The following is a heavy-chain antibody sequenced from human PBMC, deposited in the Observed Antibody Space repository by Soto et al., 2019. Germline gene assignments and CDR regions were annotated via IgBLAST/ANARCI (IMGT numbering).Heavy chain of an antibody. J-gene: IGHJ4*02. CDR2: IFHNGNL. CDR3: ARRKHIVILPSASMFSFDH. V-gene: IGHV4-4*02. CDR1: GGSISSSNW. D-gene: IGHD2-21*01. Sequence: QVQLQESGPGLVQPSETLSLTCAVSGGSISSSNWWSWVRQPPGKGLEWIGEIFHNGNLNYTPSLKSSVTISVDKSKMQFSLTVTSVTAADTAVYFCARRKHIVILPSASMFSFDHWGQGSLVIVSS.